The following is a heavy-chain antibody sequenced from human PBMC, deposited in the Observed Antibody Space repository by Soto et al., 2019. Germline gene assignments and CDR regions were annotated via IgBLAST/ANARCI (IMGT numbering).Heavy chain of an antibody. CDR2: FDPEDGET. D-gene: IGHD4-17*01. V-gene: IGHV1-24*01. Sequence: ASVKVSCKVSGYTLTELSMHWVRQVPGKGLEWMGGFDPEDGETIYAQKFQGRVTMTEDTSTDTAYMELSSLRSEDTAVYYCATLGSDYGLRFDPWGQGTLVTVSS. CDR3: ATLGSDYGLRFDP. CDR1: GYTLTELS. J-gene: IGHJ5*02.